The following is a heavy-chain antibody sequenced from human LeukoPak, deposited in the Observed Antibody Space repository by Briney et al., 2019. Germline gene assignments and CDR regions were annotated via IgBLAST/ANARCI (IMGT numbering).Heavy chain of an antibody. CDR2: ISYDGSNK. V-gene: IGHV3-30*19. CDR3: ARARYYYGSGSYWFLFDY. D-gene: IGHD3-10*01. CDR1: GFTFSSYG. J-gene: IGHJ4*02. Sequence: PGGSLRLSCAASGFTFSSYGMHWVRQAPGKGLEWVAVISYDGSNKYYADSVKGRFTISRDNSKNTLYLQMNSLRAEDTAVYYCARARYYYGSGSYWFLFDYWGQGILVTVSS.